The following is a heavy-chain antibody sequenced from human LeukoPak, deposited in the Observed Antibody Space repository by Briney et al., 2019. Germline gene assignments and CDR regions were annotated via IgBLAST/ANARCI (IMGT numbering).Heavy chain of an antibody. Sequence: GGSLRLSCAASGFTFSSYAMSWVRQAPGKGLEWVAFIRYDGSNKYYADSVKGRFTISRDNSKNTLYLRMNSLRAEDTAVYYCAKGDRLGYCSSTSCFGHGDYWGQGTLVTVSS. D-gene: IGHD2-2*01. CDR2: IRYDGSNK. CDR3: AKGDRLGYCSSTSCFGHGDY. J-gene: IGHJ4*02. CDR1: GFTFSSYA. V-gene: IGHV3-30*02.